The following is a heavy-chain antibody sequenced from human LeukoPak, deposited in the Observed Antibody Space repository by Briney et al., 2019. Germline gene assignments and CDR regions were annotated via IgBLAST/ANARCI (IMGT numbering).Heavy chain of an antibody. J-gene: IGHJ4*02. D-gene: IGHD2-15*01. Sequence: SETLSLTCTVSGDSVYGVYWSWIRQPPGKGLEWIGYIYYSGDSNYNPSLKSRVAMSLDTSKNQVSLRLNSVTAADTAVYYCARHPFATPFDCWGRGTLVTVSS. CDR1: GDSVYGVY. CDR2: IYYSGDS. CDR3: ARHPFATPFDC. V-gene: IGHV4-59*08.